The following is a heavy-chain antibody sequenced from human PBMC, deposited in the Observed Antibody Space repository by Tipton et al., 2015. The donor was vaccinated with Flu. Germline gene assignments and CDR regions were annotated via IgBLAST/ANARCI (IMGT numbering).Heavy chain of an antibody. V-gene: IGHV3-33*01. D-gene: IGHD2-15*01. CDR2: IWYDGSNK. Sequence: SLRLSCAASGFTFSSYGMHWVRQAPGKGLEWVAVIWYDGSNKYYADSVKGRFTISRDNSKNTLYLQMNSLRAKDTAVYYCARDDGWTSSYSGRDAWGQGPTAPVSS. CDR3: ARDDGWTSSYSGRDA. CDR1: GFTFSSYG. J-gene: IGHJ6*02.